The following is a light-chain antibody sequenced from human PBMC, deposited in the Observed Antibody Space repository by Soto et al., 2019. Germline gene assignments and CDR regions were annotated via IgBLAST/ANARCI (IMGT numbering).Light chain of an antibody. CDR2: GAS. CDR1: QSVNRN. CDR3: QQYDNWPPWT. J-gene: IGKJ1*01. V-gene: IGKV3-15*01. Sequence: EILMTQSPATLSVSPGESATLSCRASQSVNRNLAWYQQKPGQPPRLLIFGASTRSTGVPARFSGSGSATEFTLTISSLQSEDFALSYCQQYDNWPPWTFGQGTKVEIK.